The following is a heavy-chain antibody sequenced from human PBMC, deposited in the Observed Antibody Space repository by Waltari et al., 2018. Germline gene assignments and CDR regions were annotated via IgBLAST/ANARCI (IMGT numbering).Heavy chain of an antibody. D-gene: IGHD3-22*01. J-gene: IGHJ4*02. Sequence: QVQLQESGPGLVKPSETLSLTCTVSGGSISSYYWSWIRPPPGKGLGWIGYIYYSGSTNYNPSLKSRVSISVDTSKSQFSLKLSSVTAADTAVYYCARDNYYDSSGYHPFDYWGQGTLVTVSS. V-gene: IGHV4-59*01. CDR2: IYYSGST. CDR3: ARDNYYDSSGYHPFDY. CDR1: GGSISSYY.